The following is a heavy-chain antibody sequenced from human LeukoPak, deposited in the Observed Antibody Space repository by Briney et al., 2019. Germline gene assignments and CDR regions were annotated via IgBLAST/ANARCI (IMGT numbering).Heavy chain of an antibody. D-gene: IGHD6-19*01. Sequence: GSLRLSCAASGFTLSSYAMHWVRQAPGKGLEWIGEINHSGSTNYNPSLKSRVTISVDTSKNQFSLKLSSVTAADTAVYYCARVSFGALDSSGWYVGANWFDPWGQGTLVTVSS. J-gene: IGHJ5*02. CDR2: INHSGST. CDR1: GFTLSSYA. V-gene: IGHV4-34*01. CDR3: ARVSFGALDSSGWYVGANWFDP.